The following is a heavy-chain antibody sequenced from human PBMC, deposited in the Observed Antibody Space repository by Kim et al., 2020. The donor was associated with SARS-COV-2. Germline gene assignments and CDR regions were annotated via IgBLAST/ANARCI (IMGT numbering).Heavy chain of an antibody. CDR3: ARNSAPGIAAAELDY. V-gene: IGHV1-69*06. CDR2: IIPIFGTA. D-gene: IGHD6-13*01. J-gene: IGHJ4*02. Sequence: SVKVSCKASGGTFSSYAISWVRQAPGQGLEWMGGIIPIFGTANYAQKFQGRVTITADKSTSTAYMELSSLRSEDTAVYYCARNSAPGIAAAELDYWGQGTLVTVSS. CDR1: GGTFSSYA.